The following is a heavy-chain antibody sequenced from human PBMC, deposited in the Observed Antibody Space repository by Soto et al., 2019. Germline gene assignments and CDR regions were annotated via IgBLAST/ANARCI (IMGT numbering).Heavy chain of an antibody. V-gene: IGHV1-3*01. CDR1: GYTFTNFA. CDR2: INAGNGNT. CDR3: AKEPTTFTMIVVVISN. J-gene: IGHJ4*02. Sequence: ASVKVSCKASGYTFTNFAMHWVRQAPGQRLEWMGRINAGNGNTKYSQKFQGRVSITRDTSANTAYMELNSLRAEDTAVYYCAKEPTTFTMIVVVISNWGQGTLVTVSS. D-gene: IGHD3-22*01.